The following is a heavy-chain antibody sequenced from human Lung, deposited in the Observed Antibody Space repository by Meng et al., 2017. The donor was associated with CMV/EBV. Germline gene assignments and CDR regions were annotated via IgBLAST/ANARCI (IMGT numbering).Heavy chain of an antibody. CDR1: GFTVINNH. V-gene: IGHV3-66*02. D-gene: IGHD5-24*01. CDR2: IYAGGST. CDR3: AREKEGRMSTISAFDI. J-gene: IGHJ3*02. Sequence: GESLKISCAASGFTVINNHMNWVRQAPGKGLEWVSIIYAGGSTNYADSVNGRFTISRDNSKNTLYLQMNSLRPEDTAVYYCAREKEGRMSTISAFDIWGQGXMVTVSS.